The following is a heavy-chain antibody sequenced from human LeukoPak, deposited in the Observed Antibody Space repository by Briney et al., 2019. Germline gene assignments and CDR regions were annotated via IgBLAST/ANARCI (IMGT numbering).Heavy chain of an antibody. V-gene: IGHV1-2*02. D-gene: IGHD4-23*01. Sequence: ASVKVSCKASGFTFTGYYMHWVRQAPGQGLEWMGWINPHSGGTNSAQKFQGRVTMTRDTSISTAYMELSRLRSDDTAVYYCACAYDYGGNLVPFDYWGQGTLVTVSS. CDR2: INPHSGGT. CDR1: GFTFTGYY. CDR3: ACAYDYGGNLVPFDY. J-gene: IGHJ4*02.